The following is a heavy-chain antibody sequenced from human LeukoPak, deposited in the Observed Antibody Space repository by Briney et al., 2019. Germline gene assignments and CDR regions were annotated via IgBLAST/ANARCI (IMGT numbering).Heavy chain of an antibody. CDR3: AREVRGYYLQDFDY. V-gene: IGHV4-34*01. CDR1: GGSFSGYY. D-gene: IGHD3-22*01. J-gene: IGHJ4*02. Sequence: RSSETLSLTCAVYGGSFSGYYWSWIRQPPGKGLEWIGEINHSGSTNYNPSLKSRVTISVDTSKNQFSLKLSSVTAADTAVYYCAREVRGYYLQDFDYWGQGTLVTVSS. CDR2: INHSGST.